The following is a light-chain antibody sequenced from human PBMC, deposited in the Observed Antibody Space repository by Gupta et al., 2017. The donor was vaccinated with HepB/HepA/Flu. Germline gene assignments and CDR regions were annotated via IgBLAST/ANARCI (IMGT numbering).Light chain of an antibody. V-gene: IGKV4-1*01. CDR3: QQNDSTPPWT. CDR1: QSGLYSSNNKNY. CDR2: WAS. Sequence: DIVMTQSPDSLAVSLDERATINCKSSQSGLYSSNNKNYLAWYQQKPGQPPKLLIYWASTREAGVPDRFSGSGYGTDFTLTISSRQAEDVAVYYCQQNDSTPPWTFGQGTKVEIK. J-gene: IGKJ1*01.